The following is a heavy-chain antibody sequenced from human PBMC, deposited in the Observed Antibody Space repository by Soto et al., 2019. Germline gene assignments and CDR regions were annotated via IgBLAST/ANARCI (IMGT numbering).Heavy chain of an antibody. Sequence: QVQLVQSGAEVKKPGASVKVSCKTSGYTFTNFGLSWVRQAPGQGLEWMGWISAYNGNTNYAQNYQGRGTMTTHTTTSTAYVELKRLKTDDPAVYYCARGGTPIEHWGKETLVTASS. CDR1: GYTFTNFG. CDR3: ARGGTPIEH. J-gene: IGHJ4*02. CDR2: ISAYNGNT. V-gene: IGHV1-18*01. D-gene: IGHD3-16*01.